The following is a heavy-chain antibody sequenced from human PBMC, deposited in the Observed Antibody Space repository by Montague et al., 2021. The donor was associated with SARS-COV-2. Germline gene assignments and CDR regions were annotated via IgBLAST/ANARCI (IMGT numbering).Heavy chain of an antibody. J-gene: IGHJ4*02. V-gene: IGHV2-70*01. CDR3: ARSYGTTVVTRAFDY. CDR2: IDWDDVK. CDR1: GFSLSTSGMC. D-gene: IGHD4-23*01. Sequence: VKPTQTLTLTCTFSGFSLSTSGMCVSWIRQPPGKALGWLTLIDWDDVKYYSTSLKTRLTISKDTSKNQVVLTMTNMDPVDTATYYCARSYGTTVVTRAFDYWGQGTLATVSS.